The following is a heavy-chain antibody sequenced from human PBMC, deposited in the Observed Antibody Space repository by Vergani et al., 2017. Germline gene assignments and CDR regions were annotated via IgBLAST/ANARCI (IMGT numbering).Heavy chain of an antibody. CDR2: IYYSGST. D-gene: IGHD3-10*01. J-gene: IGHJ5*02. CDR1: GGSISSSSYY. Sequence: QLQLQESGPGLVKPSETLSLTCTVSGGSISSSSYYWGWLRQPPGKGLEWIGRIYYSGSTYYNPSLKSRVTISVDTSKNQFSLKLSSVTAADTAVYYCGRVADFYGLGSRLLDLWGQGILVTVSS. CDR3: GRVADFYGLGSRLLDL. V-gene: IGHV4-39*01.